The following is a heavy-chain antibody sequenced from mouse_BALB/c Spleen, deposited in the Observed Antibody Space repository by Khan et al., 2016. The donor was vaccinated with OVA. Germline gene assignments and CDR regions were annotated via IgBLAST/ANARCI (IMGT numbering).Heavy chain of an antibody. V-gene: IGHV2-6-1*01. CDR2: IWSDGNT. D-gene: IGHD2-10*01. CDR1: GFSLTTYG. J-gene: IGHJ4*01. Sequence: QVQLKQSGPGLAAPSQSLSITCTISGFSLTTYGVHWVRQPPGKGLEWLVVIWSDGNTTYYSTLQSRLTITKDNSQSQVFLKMNSLQTDATAIDFCARQPYYQDNIMDYWGQGTSVTVSS. CDR3: ARQPYYQDNIMDY.